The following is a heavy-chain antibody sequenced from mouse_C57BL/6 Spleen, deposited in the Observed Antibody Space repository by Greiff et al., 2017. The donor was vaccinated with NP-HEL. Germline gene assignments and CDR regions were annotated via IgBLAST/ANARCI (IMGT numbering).Heavy chain of an antibody. D-gene: IGHD2-3*01. CDR1: GYTFTSYW. J-gene: IGHJ2*01. CDR3: AIYDGYYLDY. Sequence: QVQLKQPGAELVRPGSSVKLSCKASGYTFTSYWMHWVKQRPIQGLEWIGNIDPSDSETHYNQKFKDKATLTVDKSSSTAYMQLSSLTSEDSAVYYCAIYDGYYLDYWGQGTTLTVSS. CDR2: IDPSDSET. V-gene: IGHV1-52*01.